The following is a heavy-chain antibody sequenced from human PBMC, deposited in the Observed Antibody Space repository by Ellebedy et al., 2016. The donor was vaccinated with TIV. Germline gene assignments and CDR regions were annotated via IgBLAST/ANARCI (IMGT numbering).Heavy chain of an antibody. CDR1: GGSISSGDYY. V-gene: IGHV4-30-4*01. Sequence: MPSEILSLTCTVSGGSISSGDYYWSWIRQPPGKGLEWVGYIYYSGSTYYTPSLKSRLTISVDTSKNQFSLKLTSVTAADTAVYYCARDRRWGMDVWGQGTTVTVSS. J-gene: IGHJ6*02. CDR2: IYYSGST. CDR3: ARDRRWGMDV.